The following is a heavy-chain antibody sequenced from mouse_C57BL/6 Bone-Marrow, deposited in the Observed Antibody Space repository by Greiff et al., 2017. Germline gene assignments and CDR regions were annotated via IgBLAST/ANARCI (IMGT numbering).Heavy chain of an antibody. CDR3: TLIYYDYDPAWFAY. Sequence: VQLQQSGAELVRPGASVKLSCTASGFTIKDDYMPWVKQRPEQGLEWIGWIDPENGDTEYASKFQGKATVTADTSSNTAYLQLSSLTSEDTAVYYCTLIYYDYDPAWFAYWGQGTLVTVSA. V-gene: IGHV14-4*01. D-gene: IGHD2-4*01. J-gene: IGHJ3*01. CDR2: IDPENGDT. CDR1: GFTIKDDY.